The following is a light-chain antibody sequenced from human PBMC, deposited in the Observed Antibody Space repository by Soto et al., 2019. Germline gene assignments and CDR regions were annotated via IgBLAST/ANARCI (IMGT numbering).Light chain of an antibody. J-gene: IGKJ2*01. Sequence: DIVMTQTPLSLSVTPGQPASISCKSSQSLLHSDGRTYLDCYLQRPGHPQQLRIYEVSTRFSGVPDRVSGSGSGTDFTLKISRVETDDVGVYYCMQTIQLPLYTFGQGTKLEIK. CDR1: QSLLHSDGRTY. CDR3: MQTIQLPLYT. V-gene: IGKV2D-29*01. CDR2: EVS.